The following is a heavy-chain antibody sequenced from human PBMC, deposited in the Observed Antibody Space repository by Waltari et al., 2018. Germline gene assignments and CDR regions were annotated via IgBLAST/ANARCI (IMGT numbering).Heavy chain of an antibody. CDR1: GGSISSSSYY. CDR2: IYYSGST. V-gene: IGHV4-39*01. J-gene: IGHJ6*02. Sequence: QLQLQESGPGLVKPSETLSLTCTVSGGSISSSSYYWGWIRPPPGKGLEWIGSIYYSGSTYYNPSLKSRVTIAVDTSKNQFSLKLSSVTAADTAVDYCARQEEQHSYGMDVWGQGTTVTVSS. CDR3: ARQEEQHSYGMDV.